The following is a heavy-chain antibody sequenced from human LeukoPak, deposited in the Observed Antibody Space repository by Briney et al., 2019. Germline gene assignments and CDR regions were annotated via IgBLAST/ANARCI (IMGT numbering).Heavy chain of an antibody. CDR3: ARVPVVVAPYYYYYYGMDV. V-gene: IGHV4-31*03. CDR2: IYYSGST. CDR1: GGSISSGGYY. Sequence: PSETLSLTCTVSGGSISSGGYYWSWIRQHPGKGLEWIGYIYYSGSTYYNPSLKSRVTISVDTSKNQFSLKLSSVTAADTAVYYCARVPVVVAPYYYYYYGMDVWGQGTTVTVSS. D-gene: IGHD2-15*01. J-gene: IGHJ6*02.